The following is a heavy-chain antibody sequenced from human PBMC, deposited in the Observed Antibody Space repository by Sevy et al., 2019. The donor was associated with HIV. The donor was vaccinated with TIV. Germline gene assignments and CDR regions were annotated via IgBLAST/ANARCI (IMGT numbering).Heavy chain of an antibody. CDR3: AKESVSWYLDF. Sequence: GGSLRLSCSASGFTFSRNGMHWVRQVPGTGLEWVALISYDGDSKNYADSVKGRFTISRDNSKNTVYLHMNSLRSEDTAVYYCAKESVSWYLDFWGQGTLVTVSS. J-gene: IGHJ4*02. D-gene: IGHD6-13*01. CDR1: GFTFSRNG. V-gene: IGHV3-30*18. CDR2: ISYDGDSK.